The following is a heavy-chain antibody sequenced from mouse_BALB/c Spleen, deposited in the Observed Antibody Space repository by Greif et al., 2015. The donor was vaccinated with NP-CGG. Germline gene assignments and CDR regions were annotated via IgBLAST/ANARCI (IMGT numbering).Heavy chain of an antibody. J-gene: IGHJ4*01. D-gene: IGHD2-3*01. CDR2: ISDGGSYT. V-gene: IGHV5-4*02. Sequence: EVMLVESGGGLVKPGGSLKLSCAASGFTFSDYYMYWVRQTPEKRLEWVATISDGGSYTYYPDSVKGRFTISRDNAKNNLYLQMSSLKSEDTAMYYCARGDGYYLNYYAMDYWGQGTSVTVSS. CDR3: ARGDGYYLNYYAMDY. CDR1: GFTFSDYY.